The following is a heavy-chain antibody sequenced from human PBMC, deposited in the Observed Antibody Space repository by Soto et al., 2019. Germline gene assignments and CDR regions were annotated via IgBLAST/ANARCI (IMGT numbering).Heavy chain of an antibody. Sequence: GGSLRLSCAASGFTFSDYSMNWVRQAPGKRLQWISYISRTSSTIYYADSVKGRFTISRDNAKNSLYLQMNSLSDEDTAVYYCASSKDYGSVSYDGQYYYYYEGMDVLSQGTTVT. CDR1: GFTFSDYS. CDR2: ISRTSSTI. V-gene: IGHV3-48*02. D-gene: IGHD3-10*01. J-gene: IGHJ6*01. CDR3: ASSKDYGSVSYDGQYYYYYEGMDV.